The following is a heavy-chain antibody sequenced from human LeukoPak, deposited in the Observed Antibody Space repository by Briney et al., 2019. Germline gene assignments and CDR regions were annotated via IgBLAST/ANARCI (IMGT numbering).Heavy chain of an antibody. CDR2: INHSGST. D-gene: IGHD2-21*02. Sequence: PSETLSLTCAVYGGSFSGYYWSWIRQPPGKGLEWIGEINHSGSTNYNPSLKSRVTISVDTSKNQFSLKLSSVTAADTAVYYCARDIAYCGGDCYSYFDYWGQGTLVTVSS. CDR1: GGSFSGYY. V-gene: IGHV4-34*01. J-gene: IGHJ4*02. CDR3: ARDIAYCGGDCYSYFDY.